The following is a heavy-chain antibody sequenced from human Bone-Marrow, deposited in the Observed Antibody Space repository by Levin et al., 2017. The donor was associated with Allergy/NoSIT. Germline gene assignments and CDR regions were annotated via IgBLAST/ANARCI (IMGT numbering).Heavy chain of an antibody. V-gene: IGHV1-46*01. J-gene: IGHJ5*02. D-gene: IGHD2-2*01. Sequence: GGSLRLSCKASGFTFTNYYMHWVRQAPGQGLEWMGIINPSGTSTTYAQKFQGRVTMTRDTSTSTAYMELNSLRSDDTAVYYCARDNSVGVPAVTWWFDPWGQGTQVTVSS. CDR3: ARDNSVGVPAVTWWFDP. CDR1: GFTFTNYY. CDR2: INPSGTST.